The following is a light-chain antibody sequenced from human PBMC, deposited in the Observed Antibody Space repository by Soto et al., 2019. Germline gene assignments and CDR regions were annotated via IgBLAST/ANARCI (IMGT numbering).Light chain of an antibody. J-gene: IGKJ4*01. CDR2: GAS. CDR3: QQYSVWPLT. CDR1: QSVSNN. V-gene: IGKV3D-15*01. Sequence: ERVLTQSPATLSVSPGERAALSCRASQSVSNNLAWYQQKPGQPPRLLIFGASTRATGIPARFSGSGSEAEFALTISTLQSEDFAVYYCQQYSVWPLTFGGGTRWIS.